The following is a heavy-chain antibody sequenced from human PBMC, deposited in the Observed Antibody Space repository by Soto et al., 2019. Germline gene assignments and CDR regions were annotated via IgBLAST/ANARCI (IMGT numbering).Heavy chain of an antibody. V-gene: IGHV4-4*07. CDR3: AREAGPDRWFDP. Sequence: QVQLQESGPGLVEPSETLSLTCTVSGASISSYFWTWIRQPAGKGLDWIGRISTSGTTNYNPSLKSRVTMSVDTYKNHFSLNLSSVTAADTAVDYWAREAGPDRWFDPWGQGTLVTVSS. J-gene: IGHJ5*02. CDR1: GASISSYF. CDR2: ISTSGTT. D-gene: IGHD6-19*01.